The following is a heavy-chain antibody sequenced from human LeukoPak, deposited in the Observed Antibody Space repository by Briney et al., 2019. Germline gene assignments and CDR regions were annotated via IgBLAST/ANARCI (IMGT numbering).Heavy chain of an antibody. CDR2: MNPNSGNT. CDR3: ARAGSSSGWFRYYYYYGMDV. J-gene: IGHJ6*02. Sequence: ASVKVSCKASGYTFTSYDINWVRQATGQGLEWMGWMNPNSGNTGYAQKFQGRVTMTRNTSISTAYMELSSLRSEDTAAYYCARAGSSSGWFRYYYYYGMDVWGQGTTVTVSS. V-gene: IGHV1-8*01. CDR1: GYTFTSYD. D-gene: IGHD6-19*01.